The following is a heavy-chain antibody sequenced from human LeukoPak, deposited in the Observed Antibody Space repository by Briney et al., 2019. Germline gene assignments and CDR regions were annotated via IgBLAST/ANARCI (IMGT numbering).Heavy chain of an antibody. CDR3: ARGGYSGYDSRPAVDY. CDR2: IKPDGSEK. J-gene: IGHJ4*02. Sequence: GGSLRLSCAASGFTFSTYWMGWVRQAPGKGLEWVAKIKPDGSEKDHVDSVKGRFTISRDNAKNSLYLQMNSLRAEDTAVYYCARGGYSGYDSRPAVDYWGQGTLVTVSS. CDR1: GFTFSTYW. V-gene: IGHV3-7*03. D-gene: IGHD5-12*01.